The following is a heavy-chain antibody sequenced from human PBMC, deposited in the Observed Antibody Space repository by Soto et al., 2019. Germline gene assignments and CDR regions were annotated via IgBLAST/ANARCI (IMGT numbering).Heavy chain of an antibody. J-gene: IGHJ4*02. D-gene: IGHD3-10*01. Sequence: SVKVSCKASGGTFSSYAISWVRQAPGQGLEWMGGIIPIFGTANYAQKFQGRVTMTRDTSTSTVYMELSSLRSEDTAVYYCARDIMVRGVISVSGVGLDYWGQGTLVTVSS. CDR3: ARDIMVRGVISVSGVGLDY. V-gene: IGHV1-69*05. CDR1: GGTFSSYA. CDR2: IIPIFGTA.